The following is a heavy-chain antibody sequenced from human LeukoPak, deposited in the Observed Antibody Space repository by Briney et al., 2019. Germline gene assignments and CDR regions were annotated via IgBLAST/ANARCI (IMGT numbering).Heavy chain of an antibody. CDR2: IYYSGST. V-gene: IGHV4-59*01. CDR1: GGSISSYY. J-gene: IGHJ6*03. Sequence: SETLSLTCTVSGGSISSYYWSWIRQPPGKGLEWIGYIYYSGSTNYNPSLKSRVTISVDTSKNQFSLKLSSVTAADTAVYYCARGTYSSSSRGYYYYYMDVWGKGTTVTVSS. CDR3: ARGTYSSSSRGYYYYYMDV. D-gene: IGHD6-6*01.